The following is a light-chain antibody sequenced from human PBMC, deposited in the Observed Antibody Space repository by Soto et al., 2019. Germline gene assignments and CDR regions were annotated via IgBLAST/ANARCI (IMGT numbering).Light chain of an antibody. V-gene: IGLV7-43*01. J-gene: IGLJ2*01. Sequence: QTVVTQEPSLTVSPGGTVTLTCASSTGAVNSGYYPNWFQQKPGQAPRALIFSTSNQHSWTPARFSGSLLGGKAALTLSGVQPEDEAEYSCLLYYGGAVVFGGGTKLTVL. CDR3: LLYYGGAVV. CDR1: TGAVNSGYY. CDR2: STS.